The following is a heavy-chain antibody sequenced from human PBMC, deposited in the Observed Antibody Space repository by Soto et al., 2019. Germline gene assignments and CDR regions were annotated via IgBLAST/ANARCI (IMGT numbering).Heavy chain of an antibody. CDR1: GFTFSSYA. CDR2: ISGSGGST. CDR3: ANHYDILTGYYPYFDY. D-gene: IGHD3-9*01. J-gene: IGHJ4*02. V-gene: IGHV3-23*01. Sequence: GGSLRLSCAASGFTFSSYAMSWVRQAPGKGLEWVSAISGSGGSTYYADSVKGRFTISRDNSKNTLYLQMNSLRAEDTAVYYCANHYDILTGYYPYFDYWGQGTLVTVSS.